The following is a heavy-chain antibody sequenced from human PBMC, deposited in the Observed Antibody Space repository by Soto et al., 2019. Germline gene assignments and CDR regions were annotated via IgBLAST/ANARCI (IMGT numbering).Heavy chain of an antibody. J-gene: IGHJ4*02. CDR2: IDYTGGYS. CDR1: GFTFSRYA. CDR3: AKTGGWPEYFDY. V-gene: IGHV3-23*01. D-gene: IGHD6-19*01. Sequence: PGRALRLSWAASGFTFSRYAMNGVRQAPGKGLEWVSTIDYTGGYSYYADSVKGRFTISRDNSQKTLDLQMNSMRAEDTAIYYCAKTGGWPEYFDYWGQGTLVTVSS.